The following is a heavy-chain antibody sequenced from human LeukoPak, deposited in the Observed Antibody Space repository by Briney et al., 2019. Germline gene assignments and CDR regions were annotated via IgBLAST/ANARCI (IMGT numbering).Heavy chain of an antibody. CDR2: IRYDGSNK. D-gene: IGHD6-19*01. CDR1: GFTFSSYG. CDR3: AKDRSEAVAGTFTFDY. J-gene: IGHJ4*02. V-gene: IGHV3-30*02. Sequence: PGGSLRLSCAASGFTFSSYGMHWVRQAPGKGLEWVAFIRYDGSNKYYADSVKGRFTISGDNSKNTLYLQMNSLRAEDTAVYYCAKDRSEAVAGTFTFDYWGQGTLVTVSS.